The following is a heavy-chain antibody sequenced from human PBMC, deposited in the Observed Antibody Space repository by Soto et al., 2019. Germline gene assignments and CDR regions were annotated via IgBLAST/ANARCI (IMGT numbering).Heavy chain of an antibody. J-gene: IGHJ4*02. CDR2: IIPIFGTA. V-gene: IGHV1-69*01. CDR1: GGTFSSYA. Sequence: QVQLVQSGAEVKKPGSSVKVSCKASGGTFSSYAISWVRQAPGQGLEWMGWIIPIFGTANYAQKFQGRVTITADESTSTAYMELSSLRSEDTAVYYCAVGETYYYDSTGYYPPGYWGQGTLVTVSS. D-gene: IGHD3-22*01. CDR3: AVGETYYYDSTGYYPPGY.